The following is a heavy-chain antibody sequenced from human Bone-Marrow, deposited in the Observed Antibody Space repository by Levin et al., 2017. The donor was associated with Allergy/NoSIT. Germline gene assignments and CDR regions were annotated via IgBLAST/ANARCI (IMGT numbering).Heavy chain of an antibody. V-gene: IGHV3-7*03. CDR1: GFTFTSYW. CDR3: AKAPGYATGKGYFQH. D-gene: IGHD1-1*01. CDR2: IKQDGSEK. Sequence: GGSLRLSCAASGFTFTSYWMHWVRQAPGKGLEWVANIKQDGSEKFSLASVKGRFTISRDNAKNSLYQEMNSLRAEDAALYYCAKAPGYATGKGYFQHWGQGTLVTLSS. J-gene: IGHJ1*01.